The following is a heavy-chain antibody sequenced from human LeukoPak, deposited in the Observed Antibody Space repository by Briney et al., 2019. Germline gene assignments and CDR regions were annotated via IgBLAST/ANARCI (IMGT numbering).Heavy chain of an antibody. Sequence: SVKVSCKASGGTFSSYAISWVRQAPGQGLEWMGGIIPIFGTANYAQKFQGRVTITADESTSTAYMELSSLRSEDTAVYYCARAYYDSSGYLVVPPTFYFDYWGQGTLVTVSS. CDR2: IIPIFGTA. CDR1: GGTFSSYA. D-gene: IGHD3-22*01. J-gene: IGHJ4*02. V-gene: IGHV1-69*13. CDR3: ARAYYDSSGYLVVPPTFYFDY.